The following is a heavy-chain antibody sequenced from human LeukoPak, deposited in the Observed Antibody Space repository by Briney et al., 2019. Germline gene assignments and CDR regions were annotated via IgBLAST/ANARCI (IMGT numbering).Heavy chain of an antibody. CDR2: IKSKTDGGTT. CDR1: GFTFSNVW. V-gene: IGHV3-15*01. D-gene: IGHD6-19*01. Sequence: PGGSLRLSCAASGFTFSNVWMSWVRQAPGKGLEWAGRIKSKTDGGTTDYAAPVKGRFTISRDDSKNTLNLQMNSLKTEDTAVYYCTPSIAVAGSLDYWGQGTLVTVSS. J-gene: IGHJ4*02. CDR3: TPSIAVAGSLDY.